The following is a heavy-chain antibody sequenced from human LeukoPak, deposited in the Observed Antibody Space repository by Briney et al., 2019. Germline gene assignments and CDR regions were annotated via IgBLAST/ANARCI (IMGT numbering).Heavy chain of an antibody. V-gene: IGHV3-23*01. D-gene: IGHD3-10*01. CDR2: ISGSGGST. J-gene: IGHJ4*02. CDR3: AKDYGIGWFGPPVGYFDY. CDR1: GFTFSSYA. Sequence: GGSLRLSCAASGFTFSSYAMSWVRQAPGKGLEWVSAISGSGGSTYYADSVKGRFTISRDNSKNTLYLQMNSLRAEDTAVYYCAKDYGIGWFGPPVGYFDYWGQGTLVTVSS.